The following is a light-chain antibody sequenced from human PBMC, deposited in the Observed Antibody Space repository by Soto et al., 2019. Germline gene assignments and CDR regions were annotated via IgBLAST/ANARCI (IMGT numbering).Light chain of an antibody. CDR2: DVA. Sequence: QSALTQPASVSGSPGQSITISCTGTSTDVGGYKYVSWYQQRPGKAPKLLLYDVASRPSGVSDRFSGSKSGNTASLIISGLKAEDEADYYCISYTSSDTDVFGAGTKVTVL. CDR3: ISYTSSDTDV. V-gene: IGLV2-14*01. CDR1: STDVGGYKY. J-gene: IGLJ1*01.